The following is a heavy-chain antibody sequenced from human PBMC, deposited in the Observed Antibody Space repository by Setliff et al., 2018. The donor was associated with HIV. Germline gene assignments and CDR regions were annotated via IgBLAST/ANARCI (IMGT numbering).Heavy chain of an antibody. V-gene: IGHV4-59*01. CDR1: GGSIRSYY. CDR2: IYYSGST. J-gene: IGHJ6*03. D-gene: IGHD1-7*01. Sequence: LSLTCTVSGGSIRSYYWSWIRQPPGKGLEWIGYIYYSGSTNYNPSLKSRVTISVDTSKNQFSLKLSSVTAADTAVYYCAREDGTKYYYYYYMDVWGKGTTVTVSS. CDR3: AREDGTKYYYYYYMDV.